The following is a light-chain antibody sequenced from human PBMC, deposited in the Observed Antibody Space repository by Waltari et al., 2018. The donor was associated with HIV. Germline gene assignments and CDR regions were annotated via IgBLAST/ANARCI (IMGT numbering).Light chain of an antibody. CDR1: QNIKSD. CDR3: QQSHTTPFT. Sequence: DIQMTQSPSSLSASPGDTINITCRTSQNIKSDLNWYQQKPGTIPKLLVYSASGVQSGVPPRISGSCSATDFTLTIDSLQPDDSASYFCQQSHTTPFTFGGGTTVEVK. J-gene: IGKJ4*01. V-gene: IGKV1-39*01. CDR2: SAS.